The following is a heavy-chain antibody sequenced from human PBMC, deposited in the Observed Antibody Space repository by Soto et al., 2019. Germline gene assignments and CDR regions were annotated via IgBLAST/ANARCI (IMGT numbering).Heavy chain of an antibody. Sequence: QVQLVQSGAEVKKPGSSVKVSCKASGGTFSSYAISWVRQAPGQGIEWMGGISPIFGTANYAQKFQGRVTITADEPTSTVYMELSSLRSEDTAVYYCARGLVGVSSFDYWGQGTLVTVSS. D-gene: IGHD3-16*01. CDR2: ISPIFGTA. CDR1: GGTFSSYA. CDR3: ARGLVGVSSFDY. J-gene: IGHJ4*02. V-gene: IGHV1-69*01.